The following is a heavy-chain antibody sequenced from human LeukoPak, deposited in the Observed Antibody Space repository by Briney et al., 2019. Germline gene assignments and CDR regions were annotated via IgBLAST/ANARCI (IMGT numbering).Heavy chain of an antibody. V-gene: IGHV5-51*01. CDR2: IYPGDSDT. Sequence: GESLKISFKCSGYSFTSYWIGWVRQMPGKGLEWMGIIYPGDSDTRYSPSFQGQVTISADKSISTAYLQWSSLKASDTAMYYCASLHPGGAAIDAFDIWGQGTMVTVSS. CDR3: ASLHPGGAAIDAFDI. CDR1: GYSFTSYW. D-gene: IGHD5-18*01. J-gene: IGHJ3*02.